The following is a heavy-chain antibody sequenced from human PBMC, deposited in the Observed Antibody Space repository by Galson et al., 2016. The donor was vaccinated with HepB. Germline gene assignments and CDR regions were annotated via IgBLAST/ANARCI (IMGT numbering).Heavy chain of an antibody. CDR1: GFPFNTYA. CDR3: AKANIIMVTLGVFLDT. J-gene: IGHJ1*01. CDR2: VSGHAGST. Sequence: SLRLSCAASGFPFNTYAMPWARQAPGKGLEWVSGVSGHAGSTSYADSVQGRFAISRDNLKNTLYLQMNSLRSDDTAVYYCAKANIIMVTLGVFLDTWGQGTLVTVSS. D-gene: IGHD2-15*01. V-gene: IGHV3-23*01.